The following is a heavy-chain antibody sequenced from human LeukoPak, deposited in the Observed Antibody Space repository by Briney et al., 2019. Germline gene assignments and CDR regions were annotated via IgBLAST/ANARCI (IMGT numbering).Heavy chain of an antibody. CDR1: GFTFSSYS. J-gene: IGHJ4*02. D-gene: IGHD5-12*01. CDR3: ARSIGGGWLRPQTADY. V-gene: IGHV3-21*01. Sequence: PGGSLRLSCAASGFTFSSYSMNWVRQAPGKGLEWVSSISSSSSYIYYADSVKGRFTISRDNAKNSLYLQMNSLRAEDTAVYYCARSIGGGWLRPQTADYWGQGTLVTVSS. CDR2: ISSSSSYI.